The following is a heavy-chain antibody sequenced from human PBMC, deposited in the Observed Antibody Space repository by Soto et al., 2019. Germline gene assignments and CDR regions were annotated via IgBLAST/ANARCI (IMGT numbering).Heavy chain of an antibody. V-gene: IGHV3-23*01. CDR2: TSGSGGST. J-gene: IGHJ4*02. CDR3: AKVAPVLRFLEWWRRFFDY. CDR1: GFTFSSYA. D-gene: IGHD3-3*01. Sequence: GGSLRLSCAASGFTFSSYAMSWVRQAPGKGLEWVSATSGSGGSTYYADSVKGRFTISRDNSKNTLYLQMNSLRAEDTAVYYCAKVAPVLRFLEWWRRFFDYWGQGTLVTVSS.